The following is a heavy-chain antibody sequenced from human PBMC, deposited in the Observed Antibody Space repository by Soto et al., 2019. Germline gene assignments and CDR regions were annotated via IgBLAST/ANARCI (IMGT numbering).Heavy chain of an antibody. J-gene: IGHJ4*02. V-gene: IGHV5-51*01. Sequence: PGESLKISCKGSVFNFNTYWIGWVRQMPGKGLEWMGIIDPGDSETKYSPSFQGQVTISADKSITTAYLQWSSLKASDTAMYYCARQLTAAADIDYWGQGTLVTVSS. CDR3: ARQLTAAADIDY. D-gene: IGHD6-13*01. CDR2: IDPGDSET. CDR1: VFNFNTYW.